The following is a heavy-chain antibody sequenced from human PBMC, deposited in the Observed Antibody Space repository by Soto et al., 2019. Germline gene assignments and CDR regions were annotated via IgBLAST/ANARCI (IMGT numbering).Heavy chain of an antibody. V-gene: IGHV4-59*08. Sequence: SETLSLTCTVSGGSISSYYWSWIRQPPGKGLEWIGYIYYSGSTNYNPSLKSRVTISVDTSKNQFSLKLSSVTAADTAVYYCATPMMRLCSSTSCHHHYYYMEVWGKGTTVTV. CDR2: IYYSGST. CDR1: GGSISSYY. D-gene: IGHD2-2*01. CDR3: ATPMMRLCSSTSCHHHYYYMEV. J-gene: IGHJ6*03.